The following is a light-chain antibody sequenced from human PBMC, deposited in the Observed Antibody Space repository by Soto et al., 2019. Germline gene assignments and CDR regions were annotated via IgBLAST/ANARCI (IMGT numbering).Light chain of an antibody. J-gene: IGKJ3*01. CDR3: QQYNNWPPVT. CDR1: QSVSSN. V-gene: IGKV3-15*01. Sequence: EIVMTQSPATLSVSPGERATLSCRASQSVSSNLAWYQQKPGQAPRLLIFGASTRATGIPARFSGSGSGTEFTFTISSLQSEDFAVYYCQQYNNWPPVTFGPGNRVDIK. CDR2: GAS.